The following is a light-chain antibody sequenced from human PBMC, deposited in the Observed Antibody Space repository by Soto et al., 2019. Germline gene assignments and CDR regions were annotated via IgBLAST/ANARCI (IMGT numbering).Light chain of an antibody. V-gene: IGKV1-27*01. Sequence: DIQMTQSPSSLSASVGDRVTITCRESQGISNYLAWYQQKPGKVPKLLIYAASTLQSGVPSRFSGSGSPTDFTLTISSPQPEDVATYYCQEYNSAPFTFGPGTKVDIK. CDR1: QGISNY. CDR2: AAS. J-gene: IGKJ3*01. CDR3: QEYNSAPFT.